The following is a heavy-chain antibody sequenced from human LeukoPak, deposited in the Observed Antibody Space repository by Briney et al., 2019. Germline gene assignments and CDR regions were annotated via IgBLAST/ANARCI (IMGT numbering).Heavy chain of an antibody. Sequence: GGSLRLSCAASGVTFSTFAMIWVRQPPGKGLEWVSSIFPSGGEIHYADSVKGRFTISRDNSKNTLYLQMNSLRAEDTAVYYCAKDYTPDYWGQGTLVTVSS. CDR1: GVTFSTFA. CDR3: AKDYTPDY. J-gene: IGHJ4*02. CDR2: IFPSGGEI. V-gene: IGHV3-23*01.